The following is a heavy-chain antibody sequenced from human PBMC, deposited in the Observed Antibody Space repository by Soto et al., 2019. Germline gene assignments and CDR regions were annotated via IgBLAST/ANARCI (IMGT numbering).Heavy chain of an antibody. Sequence: PSETLSLTCTVSGDSVSSSSYYWGWIRQPPGKGLEWIGSLYYSGSTYYNPSLKSRVTISVDTSKNQFSLKLNSVTAADTAVYYYASGLGWFDPWGQGTLVTVSS. V-gene: IGHV4-39*01. CDR3: ASGLGWFDP. J-gene: IGHJ5*02. CDR2: LYYSGST. CDR1: GDSVSSSSYY.